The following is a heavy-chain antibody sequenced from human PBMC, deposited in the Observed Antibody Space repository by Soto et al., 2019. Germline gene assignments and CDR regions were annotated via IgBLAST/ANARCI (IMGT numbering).Heavy chain of an antibody. J-gene: IGHJ3*02. Sequence: PGGSLRLSCAASGFTFSSYAMSWVRQAPGKGLEWVSAISGSGGSTYYADSVKGRFTISRDNSKNTLYLQMNSLRAEDTAVYYCAKDINLPYYYGSGSYPQLAFDIWGQGTMVTVS. CDR3: AKDINLPYYYGSGSYPQLAFDI. V-gene: IGHV3-23*01. D-gene: IGHD3-10*01. CDR1: GFTFSSYA. CDR2: ISGSGGST.